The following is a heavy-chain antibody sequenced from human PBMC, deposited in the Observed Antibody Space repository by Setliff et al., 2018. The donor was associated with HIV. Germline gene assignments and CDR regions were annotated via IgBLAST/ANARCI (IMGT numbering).Heavy chain of an antibody. Sequence: ASVKVSCKASGGTFSNYAINWVQQAPGKGLEWMGRLDPEDAEPLYAKTFQGRVTMTADTSTDTAYMELSSLRSEDTAMYYCVTARDSHYYPPGYWGQGTLVTVSS. J-gene: IGHJ4*02. V-gene: IGHV1-69-2*01. CDR1: GGTFSNYA. D-gene: IGHD1-26*01. CDR3: VTARDSHYYPPGY. CDR2: LDPEDAEP.